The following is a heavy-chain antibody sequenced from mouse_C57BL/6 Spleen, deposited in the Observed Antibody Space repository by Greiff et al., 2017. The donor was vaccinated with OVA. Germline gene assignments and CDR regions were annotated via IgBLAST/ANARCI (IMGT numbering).Heavy chain of an antibody. CDR1: GFTFSDYG. J-gene: IGHJ4*01. Sequence: EVQRVESGGGLVKPGGSLKLSCAASGFTFSDYGMHWVRQAPEQGLEWVAYISRGSSTIYYADTVKGRSTISRDNAKNTLCLQMTRLRSEDTAMYYGAERAYYGYDGDAMDYWGKGTSVTVSS. CDR3: AERAYYGYDGDAMDY. CDR2: ISRGSSTI. D-gene: IGHD2-9*01. V-gene: IGHV5-17*01.